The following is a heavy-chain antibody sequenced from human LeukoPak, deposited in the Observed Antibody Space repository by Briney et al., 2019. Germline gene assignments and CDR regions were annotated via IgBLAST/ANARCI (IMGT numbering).Heavy chain of an antibody. Sequence: PETLSLTCTVSGGSISSSSYYWGWIRQPPGKGLEWIGSIYYSGSTYYNPSLKSRVTISVDTSKNQFSLKLSSVTAADTAVYYCARQGMLSGTTFYFDYWGQGTLVTVSS. J-gene: IGHJ4*02. CDR1: GGSISSSSYY. D-gene: IGHD1-7*01. CDR3: ARQGMLSGTTFYFDY. CDR2: IYYSGST. V-gene: IGHV4-39*01.